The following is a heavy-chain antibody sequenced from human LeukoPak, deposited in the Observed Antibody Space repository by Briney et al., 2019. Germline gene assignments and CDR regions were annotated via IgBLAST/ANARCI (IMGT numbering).Heavy chain of an antibody. CDR3: ARDESISILWW. Sequence: ASVKVSCKASGYIFTRYYIHWVRQAPGQGLEWMGIINPSGGSTNYAQKFQGRVTMTRDTSTSTVYMELSSLRSEDTAVYYCARDESISILWWWGQGTLVTVSS. CDR2: INPSGGST. J-gene: IGHJ1*01. CDR1: GYIFTRYY. V-gene: IGHV1-46*01. D-gene: IGHD2-21*01.